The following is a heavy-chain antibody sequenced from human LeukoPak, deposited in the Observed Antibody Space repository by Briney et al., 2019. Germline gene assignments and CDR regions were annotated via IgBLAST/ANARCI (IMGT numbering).Heavy chain of an antibody. V-gene: IGHV3-21*01. Sequence: GGSLRLSCAASGFTFSSYSMNWVRQAPGKGLEWVSSISSSSSYIYYADSVKGRFTISRDNAKNSLYLQMNSLRAEETAVYCCARRRVYGSGSYYNGGLFDYWGQGTLVTVP. J-gene: IGHJ4*02. CDR2: ISSSSSYI. CDR3: ARRRVYGSGSYYNGGLFDY. D-gene: IGHD3-10*01. CDR1: GFTFSSYS.